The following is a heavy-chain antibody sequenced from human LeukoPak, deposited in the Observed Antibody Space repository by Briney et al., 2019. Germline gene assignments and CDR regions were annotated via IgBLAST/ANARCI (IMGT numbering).Heavy chain of an antibody. CDR3: ARERIVEMATIRAFDI. CDR1: GYSISSGYY. D-gene: IGHD5-24*01. J-gene: IGHJ3*02. Sequence: SSETPSLTCTVSGYSISSGYYWGWIRQPPGKGLEWIGSIYHSGSTYYNPSLKSRVTISVDTSKNQFSLKLSSVTAADTAVYYCARERIVEMATIRAFDIWGQGTMVTVSS. CDR2: IYHSGST. V-gene: IGHV4-38-2*02.